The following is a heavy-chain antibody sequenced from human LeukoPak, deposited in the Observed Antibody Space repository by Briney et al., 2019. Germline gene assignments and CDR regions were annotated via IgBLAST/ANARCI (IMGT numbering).Heavy chain of an antibody. CDR1: GYTFTSYY. D-gene: IGHD3-9*01. V-gene: IGHV1-46*01. CDR3: AREYYDILTGYLYYFDY. J-gene: IGHJ4*02. CDR2: INPSGGST. Sequence: AASVKVSCKASGYTFTSYYMHWVRQAPGQGLEWMGIINPSGGSTSYAQKFQGRVTMTRDTSTSTAYMELSSLRSEDTAVYYCAREYYDILTGYLYYFDYWGQGTLVTVSS.